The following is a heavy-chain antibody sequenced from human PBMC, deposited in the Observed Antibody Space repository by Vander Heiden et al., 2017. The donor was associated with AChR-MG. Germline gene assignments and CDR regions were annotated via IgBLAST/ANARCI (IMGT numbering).Heavy chain of an antibody. J-gene: IGHJ6*03. CDR3: AYQSYYSVPNYMDV. CDR1: GFTFTSSA. D-gene: IGHD1-26*01. CDR2: IVVGSGNT. V-gene: IGHV1-58*01. Sequence: QMQLVQSGPEVKQPGTSVKVSCKASGFTFTSSAVQWVRQARGQRLEWIGWIVVGSGNTNYAQKFQERVTITRDMSTSTAYMELSSLRSEDTAVYYCAYQSYYSVPNYMDVWGKGTTVTVSS.